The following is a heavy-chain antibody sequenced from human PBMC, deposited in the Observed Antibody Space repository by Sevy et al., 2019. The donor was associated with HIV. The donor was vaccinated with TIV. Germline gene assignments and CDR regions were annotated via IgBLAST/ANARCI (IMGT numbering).Heavy chain of an antibody. Sequence: GGFLRLSCAASGFMFSTFGMHWVRQAPGKGLEWVAFISFDGTLEYYADSIKGRFTISRDNSKNTLYLEMSSLRTEDTAVYYCARDRFCTYTDCYNWFDPWGQGTPVTVSS. D-gene: IGHD2-8*01. CDR2: ISFDGTLE. J-gene: IGHJ5*02. CDR3: ARDRFCTYTDCYNWFDP. V-gene: IGHV3-30*02. CDR1: GFMFSTFG.